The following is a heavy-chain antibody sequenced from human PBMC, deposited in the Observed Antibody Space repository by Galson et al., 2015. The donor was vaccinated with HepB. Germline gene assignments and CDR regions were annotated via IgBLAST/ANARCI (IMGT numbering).Heavy chain of an antibody. J-gene: IGHJ6*02. Sequence: SLRLSCAASGFIFSSHSMNWVRQAPGKGLEWVSYISASSGTIYYADSVKGRFTISRDNAKNSLYLQVNSLRDEDTALYYCTRDRLGYYGMDVWGQGTAVTVSS. D-gene: IGHD7-27*01. CDR2: ISASSGTI. CDR1: GFIFSSHS. CDR3: TRDRLGYYGMDV. V-gene: IGHV3-48*02.